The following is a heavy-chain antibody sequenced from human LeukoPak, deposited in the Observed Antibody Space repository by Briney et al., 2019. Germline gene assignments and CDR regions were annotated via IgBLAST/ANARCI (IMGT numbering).Heavy chain of an antibody. Sequence: GRSLRLSCAASGFTFSSNGMHWGRQAPGKGLEWVAIVWYDGSKTYYADSVKGRFTISRDNYKNTVYLQMNSLRVEDTAIYYCARDEQWELWEWGQGTLVTVSS. D-gene: IGHD1-26*01. CDR1: GFTFSSNG. CDR3: ARDEQWELWE. J-gene: IGHJ4*02. CDR2: VWYDGSKT. V-gene: IGHV3-33*01.